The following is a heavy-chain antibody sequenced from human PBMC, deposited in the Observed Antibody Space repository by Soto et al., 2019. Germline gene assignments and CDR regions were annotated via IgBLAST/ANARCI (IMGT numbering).Heavy chain of an antibody. J-gene: IGHJ6*02. CDR1: GGSVSSSSFL. Sequence: SETLSLTCTVSGGSVSSSSFLWGWIRQSPGKELEWIGSIYYSGTTYYNPSLKSRVTISVETSKSQFSLKVSSVTAEDTAVYYCGKNSATSVTYLYGLAVSGQGTTVIVSS. D-gene: IGHD4-4*01. V-gene: IGHV4-39*01. CDR2: IYYSGTT. CDR3: GKNSATSVTYLYGLAV.